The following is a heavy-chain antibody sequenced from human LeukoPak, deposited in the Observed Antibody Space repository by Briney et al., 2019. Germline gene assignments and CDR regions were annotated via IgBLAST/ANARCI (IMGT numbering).Heavy chain of an antibody. V-gene: IGHV3-21*01. CDR1: GFIFSSYG. CDR3: ARGGSGSYSDY. Sequence: GGSLRLSCAASGFIFSSYGMNWVRQAPGKGLEWVSSISSSSTYIYYADSLKGRFTISRGNAKNSLYLQMNSLRAEDTVLYYCARGGSGSYSDYWGQGTLVTVSS. CDR2: ISSSSTYI. D-gene: IGHD3-10*01. J-gene: IGHJ4*02.